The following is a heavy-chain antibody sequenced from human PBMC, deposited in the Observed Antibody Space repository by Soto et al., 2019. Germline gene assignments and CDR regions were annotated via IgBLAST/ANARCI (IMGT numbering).Heavy chain of an antibody. CDR2: ITWNSDKR. Sequence: SLRLSCACFGFSLDEYTMHWVRQAPGKGLEWVSGITWNSDKRAYAASVRGRFTVSKDSAKNSLYLEMNSLRIEDTALYYCVKVVRRTWSDTDFSGPGPLRTVS. CDR1: GFSLDEYT. D-gene: IGHD3-10*01. V-gene: IGHV3-9*01. J-gene: IGHJ4*02. CDR3: VKVVRRTWSDTDF.